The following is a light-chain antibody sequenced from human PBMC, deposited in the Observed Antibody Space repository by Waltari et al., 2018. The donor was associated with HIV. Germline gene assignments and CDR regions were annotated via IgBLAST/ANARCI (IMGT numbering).Light chain of an antibody. J-gene: IGKJ5*01. CDR3: QQRVNWPIT. Sequence: EIVLTQSPASLSLSPGERATLSCRASQSVSSHLAWYQPKPGQAPRLLIYAASSRATGIPARFSGSGSGTDFTLTISSLEPGDFGVYYCQQRVNWPITFGQGTRLEIK. CDR1: QSVSSH. CDR2: AAS. V-gene: IGKV3-11*01.